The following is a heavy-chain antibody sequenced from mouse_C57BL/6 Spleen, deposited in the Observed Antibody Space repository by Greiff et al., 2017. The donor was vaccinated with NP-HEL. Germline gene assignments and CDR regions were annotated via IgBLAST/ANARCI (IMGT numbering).Heavy chain of an antibody. V-gene: IGHV5-9*01. CDR3: ARHGSRYFDY. Sequence: EVKLMESGGGLVKPGGSLKLSCAASGFTFSSYPMSWVRQTPEQRLEWVATISGGGGNTYYPDSVKGRFTISRDNAKNTLYLQMSSLRSEDTALYYCARHGSRYFDYWGQGTTLTVSS. CDR2: ISGGGGNT. CDR1: GFTFSSYP. J-gene: IGHJ2*01.